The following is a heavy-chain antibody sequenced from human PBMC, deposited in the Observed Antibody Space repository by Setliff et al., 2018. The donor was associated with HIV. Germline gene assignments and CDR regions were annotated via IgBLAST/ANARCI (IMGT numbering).Heavy chain of an antibody. J-gene: IGHJ4*02. CDR2: FDPEDGDT. CDR1: GYTFTSYG. D-gene: IGHD6-13*01. CDR3: ARDGLYSNSWSYFDF. V-gene: IGHV1-18*01. Sequence: ASVKVSCKASGYTFTSYGISWVRQAPGKGLEWMGGFDPEDGDTMYAQKFQGRVTITADKSTSTAYMELSSLRSEDTALYYCARDGLYSNSWSYFDFWGQGTLVTVSS.